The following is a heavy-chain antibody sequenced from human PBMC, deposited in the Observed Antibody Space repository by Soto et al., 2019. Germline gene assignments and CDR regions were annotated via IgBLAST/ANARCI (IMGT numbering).Heavy chain of an antibody. Sequence: QVQLVESGGGVVQPGRSLRLSCAPSGFSFSDFGMHWVRQAPGKGLEWVAAISHDGSNQYYGDSVKGRFSISRDHSKNTLYLQMNSLRAEDTAVYYCAKDHIVVVTAIFDYWGQGTLVTVSS. D-gene: IGHD2-21*02. CDR1: GFSFSDFG. CDR2: ISHDGSNQ. V-gene: IGHV3-30*18. J-gene: IGHJ4*02. CDR3: AKDHIVVVTAIFDY.